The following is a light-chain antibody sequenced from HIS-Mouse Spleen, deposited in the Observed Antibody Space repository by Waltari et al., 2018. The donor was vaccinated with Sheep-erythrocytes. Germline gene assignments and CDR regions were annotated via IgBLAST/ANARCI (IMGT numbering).Light chain of an antibody. CDR1: QSVSSSY. Sequence: EIVLTQSPGTLSLTPGERATLSCRASQSVSSSYLAWYQQKPGQAPRLLIYGSSSRATGIPDRVSGSGSGTDFTLTISRLETEDFAVYYCEQYGSSLRTFGQGTKVEIK. CDR2: GSS. CDR3: EQYGSSLRT. V-gene: IGKV3-20*01. J-gene: IGKJ1*01.